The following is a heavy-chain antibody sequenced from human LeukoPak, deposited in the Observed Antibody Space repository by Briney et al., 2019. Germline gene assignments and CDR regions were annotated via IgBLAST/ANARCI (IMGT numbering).Heavy chain of an antibody. D-gene: IGHD6-13*01. V-gene: IGHV3-7*01. CDR1: GFTFRNRW. CDR3: AAGGAPGRFDY. CDR2: TGQYGHDN. J-gene: IGHJ4*02. Sequence: GGSLRLSCAGSGFTFRNRWATWVRQAPGKGLEWVASTGQYGHDNDYVDSVRGRFTISRDFAKVSLFLQMNSLRVEDTAVYYCAAGGAPGRFDYWGRGAPVTVSS.